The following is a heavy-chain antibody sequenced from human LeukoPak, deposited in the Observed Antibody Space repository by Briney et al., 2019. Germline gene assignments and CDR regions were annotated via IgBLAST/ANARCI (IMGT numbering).Heavy chain of an antibody. CDR1: GGSFSGYY. Sequence: PSETLSLTCAVYGGSFSGYYWSWIRQPPGKGLEWIGEINHSGSTNYNPCLKSRITISVDTSKNQFSLKLSSVTAADTAVYYCARHKRVSPPDYWGQGTLVTVSS. CDR3: ARHKRVSPPDY. J-gene: IGHJ4*02. V-gene: IGHV4-34*01. CDR2: INHSGST.